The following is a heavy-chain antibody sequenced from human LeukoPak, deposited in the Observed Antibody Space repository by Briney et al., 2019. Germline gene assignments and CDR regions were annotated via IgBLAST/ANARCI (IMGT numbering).Heavy chain of an antibody. D-gene: IGHD4-23*01. CDR3: AKDGGNYYIDY. Sequence: GRSLRLSCAASGVTFSSYVMHWVRQAPGKGLEWMAFISHDGSTKLYADSVKGRFTISRDNSKNTMFLQMNSLRPEYTAVYFCAKDGGNYYIDYWGQGTLVTVSS. CDR2: ISHDGSTK. V-gene: IGHV3-30*18. CDR1: GVTFSSYV. J-gene: IGHJ4*02.